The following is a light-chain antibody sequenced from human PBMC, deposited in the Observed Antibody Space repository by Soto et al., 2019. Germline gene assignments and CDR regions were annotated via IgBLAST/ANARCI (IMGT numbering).Light chain of an antibody. J-gene: IGLJ1*01. CDR3: QVWDSSSDNYV. V-gene: IGLV3-21*02. CDR2: DDD. Sequence: SSELSQPPSLSVAPGQTARITCGGHKIGTKNVHWFQQKPGQAPVLVVSDDDDRPSGIPERFSGSNSGNTATLTISRVEAGDEADYYCQVWDSSSDNYVFRTGTKVNVL. CDR1: KIGTKN.